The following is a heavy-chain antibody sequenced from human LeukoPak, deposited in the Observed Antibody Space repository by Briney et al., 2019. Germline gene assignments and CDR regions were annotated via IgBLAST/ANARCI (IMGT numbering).Heavy chain of an antibody. Sequence: SETLSLTCTVSGGSISSNTYYWGWIRQPPGKGLEWIGSIYYSGSTYYNPSLKSRVTISVDTSKNQFSLKLSSVTAADTAVYYCARGLSSSSDFDYWGQGTLVTVSS. CDR1: GGSISSNTYY. J-gene: IGHJ4*02. D-gene: IGHD6-6*01. V-gene: IGHV4-39*07. CDR3: ARGLSSSSDFDY. CDR2: IYYSGST.